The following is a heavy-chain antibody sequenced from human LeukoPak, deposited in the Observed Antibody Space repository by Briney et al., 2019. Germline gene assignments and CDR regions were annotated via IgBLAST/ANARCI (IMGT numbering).Heavy chain of an antibody. CDR2: INPSGGST. J-gene: IGHJ6*02. D-gene: IGHD1-26*01. CDR3: ARGDATWANYYYYGMDV. Sequence: ASVKVSYKASGYTFTSYYMHWVRQAPGQGLEWMGIINPSGGSTSYAQKFQGRVTMTRDTSTSTVYMELSSLRSEDTAVYYCARGDATWANYYYYGMDVWGQGTTVTVSS. V-gene: IGHV1-46*01. CDR1: GYTFTSYY.